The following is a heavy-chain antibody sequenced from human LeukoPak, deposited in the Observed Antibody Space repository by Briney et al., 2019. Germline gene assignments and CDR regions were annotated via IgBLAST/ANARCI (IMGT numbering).Heavy chain of an antibody. J-gene: IGHJ4*02. Sequence: GGSLRLSCAASGFTFSSYAMSWVRQAPGKGLEWVANIKQDGSEKSYVDPVKGRFTISRDNVKNSVYLQMHSLRAEDTAIYYCVRDTYRIAVAGSSGLGYWGQGTLVTVSS. CDR3: VRDTYRIAVAGSSGLGY. CDR1: GFTFSSYA. D-gene: IGHD6-19*01. CDR2: IKQDGSEK. V-gene: IGHV3-7*01.